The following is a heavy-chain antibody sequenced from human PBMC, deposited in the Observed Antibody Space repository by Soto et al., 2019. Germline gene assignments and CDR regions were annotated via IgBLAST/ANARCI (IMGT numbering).Heavy chain of an antibody. CDR1: EGTFSTYT. Sequence: QVQLVQSGAEVKKPGSSVKVSCKASEGTFSTYTISWVRQAPGQGLEWMGGVIPIFGTGNHAHKFQGRVTITADESATTAYMELSSLRSDDTAIYYCARGRLGGTNRNFYYPAMDVWGQGTTVTVSS. D-gene: IGHD5-12*01. CDR3: ARGRLGGTNRNFYYPAMDV. V-gene: IGHV1-69*12. CDR2: VIPIFGTG. J-gene: IGHJ6*02.